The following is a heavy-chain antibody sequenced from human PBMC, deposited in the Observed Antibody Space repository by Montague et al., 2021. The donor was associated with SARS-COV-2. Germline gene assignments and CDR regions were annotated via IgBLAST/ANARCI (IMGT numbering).Heavy chain of an antibody. Sequence: SETLSLTCTASGGSIGAYYWSWIRQPPGKGLEWIGYIDNSGSTNQNPSLESRVTMSVDTSKNQFSLKLNSVTAADTAVYYCARHGGNDAFDIRGRGTMVTVSS. J-gene: IGHJ3*02. CDR2: IDNSGST. CDR1: GGSIGAYY. CDR3: ARHGGNDAFDI. D-gene: IGHD4-23*01. V-gene: IGHV4-59*01.